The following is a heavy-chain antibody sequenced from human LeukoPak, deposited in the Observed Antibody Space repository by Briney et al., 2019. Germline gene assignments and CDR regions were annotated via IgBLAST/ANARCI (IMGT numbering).Heavy chain of an antibody. CDR2: ISGSGGST. Sequence: VQPGGSLRLSCAASGFTLSSYAMSWVRQAPGKGLEWVSAISGSGGSTYYADSVKGRFTISRDNSKNTLYLQMNSLRAEDTAVYYCATFGGYAFWSVHWGQGTLVTVSS. CDR3: ATFGGYAFWSVH. J-gene: IGHJ4*02. V-gene: IGHV3-23*01. CDR1: GFTLSSYA. D-gene: IGHD3-3*01.